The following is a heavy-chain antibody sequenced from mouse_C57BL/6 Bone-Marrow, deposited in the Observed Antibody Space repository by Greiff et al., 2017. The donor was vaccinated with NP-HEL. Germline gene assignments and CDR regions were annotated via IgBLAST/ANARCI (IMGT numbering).Heavy chain of an antibody. D-gene: IGHD1-1*01. CDR2: IDPANGNT. CDR3: ASGYGSSFYYFDY. Sequence: VQLQQSVAELVRPGASVKLSCTASGFTFKNTYMHWVKQRPEQGLEWIGRIDPANGNTKYAPKFQGKATITADTSSNTAYLQLSSLTSEDTAIYYCASGYGSSFYYFDYWGQGTTLTVSS. V-gene: IGHV14-3*01. CDR1: GFTFKNTY. J-gene: IGHJ2*01.